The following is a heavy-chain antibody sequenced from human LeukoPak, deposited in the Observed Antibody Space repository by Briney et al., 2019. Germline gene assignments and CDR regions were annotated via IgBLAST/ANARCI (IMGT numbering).Heavy chain of an antibody. J-gene: IGHJ4*02. D-gene: IGHD3-9*01. Sequence: ASVKVSCKASGYTFTGYYMHWVRQAPGQGLEWMGWINPNSGGTNYAQKFQGRVTMTRDTSISTAYMELSRLRSDDTAVYYCARDRYDILTGYYLGDYWSQGTLVTVSS. CDR2: INPNSGGT. CDR1: GYTFTGYY. CDR3: ARDRYDILTGYYLGDY. V-gene: IGHV1-2*02.